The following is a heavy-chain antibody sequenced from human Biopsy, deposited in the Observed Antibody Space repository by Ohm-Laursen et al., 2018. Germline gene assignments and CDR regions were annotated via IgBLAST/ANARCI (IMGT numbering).Heavy chain of an antibody. CDR1: GGSFSGYY. CDR2: INHSGST. J-gene: IGHJ4*02. CDR3: ARRGSGGRSFDH. V-gene: IGHV4-34*01. Sequence: SETLSLTCTVSGGSFSGYYWSWIRQPPGKGLERIGEINHSGSTNYHPSLKSRVFISVDTSKIHFSLNLGSVTAADTAVYYCARRGSGGRSFDHWGQGTLATVSS. D-gene: IGHD2-15*01.